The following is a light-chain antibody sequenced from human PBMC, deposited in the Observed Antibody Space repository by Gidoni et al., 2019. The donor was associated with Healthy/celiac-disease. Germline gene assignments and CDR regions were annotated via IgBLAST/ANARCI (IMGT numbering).Light chain of an antibody. Sequence: QSALTHPRSVSGSPGHSVTISCTGTSSDVGSYNYVSWYQQHPGKAPKLMIYDVTKRPSGVPDRFSGSKSGNTASLTISGLQAEDEADYYCCSYAGRYTWVFGGGTKLTVL. CDR1: SSDVGSYNY. J-gene: IGLJ3*02. V-gene: IGLV2-11*01. CDR2: DVT. CDR3: CSYAGRYTWV.